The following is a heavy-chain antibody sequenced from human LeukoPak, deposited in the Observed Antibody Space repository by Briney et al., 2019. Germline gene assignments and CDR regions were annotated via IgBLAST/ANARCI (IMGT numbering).Heavy chain of an antibody. CDR3: ASLPSNPPTGWFDP. CDR1: GGSISSYY. J-gene: IGHJ5*02. Sequence: PSETLSLTCTVSGGSISSYYWSWIRQPPGKGPEWIGYIYYSGSTNYNPSLKSRVTISVDTSKNQFSLKLSSVTAADTAVYYCASLPSNPPTGWFDPWGQGTLVTVSS. CDR2: IYYSGST. D-gene: IGHD4-11*01. V-gene: IGHV4-59*01.